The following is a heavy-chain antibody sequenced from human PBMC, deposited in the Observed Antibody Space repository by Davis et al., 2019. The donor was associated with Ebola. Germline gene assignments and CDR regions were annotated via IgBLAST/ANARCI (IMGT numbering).Heavy chain of an antibody. D-gene: IGHD5-24*01. J-gene: IGHJ4*02. V-gene: IGHV3-74*01. CDR2: VNSDGSNT. Sequence: PGGSLRLSCAASGFTFSSYWMHWVRQAPGKGLVWVSRVNSDGSNTNYADSVKGRFTISRDNAKNTLYLQMNSLRAEDTAVYYCERDLARGGYSHFDCWGQGSLVTVSS. CDR1: GFTFSSYW. CDR3: ERDLARGGYSHFDC.